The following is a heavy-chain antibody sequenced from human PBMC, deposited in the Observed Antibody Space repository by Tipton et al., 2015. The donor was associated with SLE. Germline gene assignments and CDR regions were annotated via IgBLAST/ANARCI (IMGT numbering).Heavy chain of an antibody. V-gene: IGHV4-59*01. CDR1: SGSISSYY. CDR3: ARYGTYDVSRYFQH. Sequence: TLSLTCTVSSGSISSYYWSWIRQPPGKGLEWIGYIYYSGSTSYNPSLKSRVTISVDTSKNQFSLKLSSVTAADTAVYYCARYGTYDVSRYFQHWGQATLVTVSA. J-gene: IGHJ1*01. D-gene: IGHD1-26*01. CDR2: IYYSGST.